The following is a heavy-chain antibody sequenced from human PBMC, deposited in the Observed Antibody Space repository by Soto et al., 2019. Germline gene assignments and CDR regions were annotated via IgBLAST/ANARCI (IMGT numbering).Heavy chain of an antibody. Sequence: PGGSLRLSCEASEFTLRSYAMNWVRQAPGKGLEWVSTISASGANTYYADSVKGRFTISRDNSKNTLYLQMNTLRAEDTAVYYCAKDRRYSNTWYGTYYYYGMDVWGQGTTLTVYS. CDR2: ISASGANT. V-gene: IGHV3-23*01. J-gene: IGHJ6*02. CDR3: AKDRRYSNTWYGTYYYYGMDV. D-gene: IGHD6-13*01. CDR1: EFTLRSYA.